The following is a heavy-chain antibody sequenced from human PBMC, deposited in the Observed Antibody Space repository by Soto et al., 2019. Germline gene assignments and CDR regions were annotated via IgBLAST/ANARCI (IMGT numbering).Heavy chain of an antibody. CDR2: IDWDDDK. J-gene: IGHJ4*02. Sequence: GSGPTLVNPTQTLTLTCTFSGFSLSTSGMRVSWIRQPPGKALEWLARIDWDDDKFYSTSLKTRLTISKDTSKNQVVLTMTNMDPVDTATYYCARMRYDFWSGYSYYFDYWGQGTLVTVSS. D-gene: IGHD3-3*01. CDR3: ARMRYDFWSGYSYYFDY. CDR1: GFSLSTSGMR. V-gene: IGHV2-70*04.